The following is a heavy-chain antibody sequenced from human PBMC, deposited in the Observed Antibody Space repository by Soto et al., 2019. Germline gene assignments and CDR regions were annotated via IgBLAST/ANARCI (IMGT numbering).Heavy chain of an antibody. CDR3: ARDTHTYYYGSGSLDV. CDR1: GFTFSSYS. D-gene: IGHD3-10*01. J-gene: IGHJ6*02. CDR2: ISSSSSYI. V-gene: IGHV3-21*01. Sequence: PGGSLRLSCAASGFTFSSYSMNWVRQAPGKGLEWVSSISSSSSYIYYADSVKGRFTISRDNAKNSLYLQMNSLRAEDTAVYYCARDTHTYYYGSGSLDVWGQGTTVTVSS.